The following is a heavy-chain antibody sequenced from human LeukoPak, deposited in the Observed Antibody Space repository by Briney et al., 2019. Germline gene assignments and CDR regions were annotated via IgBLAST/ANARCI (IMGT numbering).Heavy chain of an antibody. D-gene: IGHD5-24*01. V-gene: IGHV3-23*01. CDR3: AKSRDGYNFYYFDS. CDR1: GSTFSSYA. CDR2: ISASGATT. Sequence: GGSLRLSCAASGSTFSSYAMNWVRQAPGKGLEWVSSISASGATTYYAESVKVRFTISRDNSKNTLYLQMNGLRAEDTAVYYCAKSRDGYNFYYFDSWGQGTLVTVSS. J-gene: IGHJ4*02.